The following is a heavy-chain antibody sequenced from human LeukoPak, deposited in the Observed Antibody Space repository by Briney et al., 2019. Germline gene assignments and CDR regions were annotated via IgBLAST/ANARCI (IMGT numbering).Heavy chain of an antibody. J-gene: IGHJ1*01. CDR1: GGSITSGSYY. V-gene: IGHV4-61*02. D-gene: IGHD3-10*01. CDR2: IYSSGST. Sequence: SETLSLTCTVSGGSITSGSYYWSWLRQPAGKGLEWTGRIYSSGSTSYNPSLTSRVTISVDTSKNQFSLKLSSVTAADTAVYYCARSGQVLARFGETTPGRTAEYFQHWGQGTLVTVSS. CDR3: ARSGQVLARFGETTPGRTAEYFQH.